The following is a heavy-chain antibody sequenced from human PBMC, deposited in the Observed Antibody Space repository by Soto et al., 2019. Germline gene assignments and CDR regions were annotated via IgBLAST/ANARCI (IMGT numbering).Heavy chain of an antibody. CDR3: AVAVTGSRSPLAH. D-gene: IGHD6-19*01. Sequence: QVQLVQSGAEVKKPGSSVKVSCKASGGTFSSNAISWVRQAPGQGLEWMGGIIPIYASPNYAQNFQGRATVTADKATSTAYLELSRLKFAHSAIYYCAVAVTGSRSPLAHWGQGTLVIVSS. CDR1: GGTFSSNA. J-gene: IGHJ4*02. V-gene: IGHV1-69*06. CDR2: IIPIYASP.